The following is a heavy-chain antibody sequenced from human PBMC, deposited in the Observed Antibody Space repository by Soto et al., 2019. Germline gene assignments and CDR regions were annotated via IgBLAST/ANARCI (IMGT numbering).Heavy chain of an antibody. V-gene: IGHV5-51*01. Sequence: PGESLKISCKGSGYRFTTYWIGWVRQMPGKGLEWMGLIYPGDSNTRFSPSFQGQVTISVDMSISTAYLQWSSLRVSDTAMYYCARQAYHYDTNSFGYWGQGTLVTVSS. CDR2: IYPGDSNT. CDR1: GYRFTTYW. J-gene: IGHJ4*02. D-gene: IGHD3-22*01. CDR3: ARQAYHYDTNSFGY.